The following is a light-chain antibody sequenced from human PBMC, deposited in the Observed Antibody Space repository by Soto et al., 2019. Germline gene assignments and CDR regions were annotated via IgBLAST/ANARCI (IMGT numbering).Light chain of an antibody. CDR2: AAS. J-gene: IGKJ4*01. CDR3: QQSHSTPLT. Sequence: DIQMTQSPSSLSASVGDRVIITCRTSQSISNYLNWYQHKPGKAPKVLISAASNLQSGVPSRFSGSGSGTVFTLTISSLQPEDSATYFCQQSHSTPLTFGGGTKLEI. CDR1: QSISNY. V-gene: IGKV1-39*01.